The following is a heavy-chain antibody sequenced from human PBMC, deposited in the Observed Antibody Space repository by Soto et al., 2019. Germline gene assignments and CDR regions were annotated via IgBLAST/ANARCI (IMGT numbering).Heavy chain of an antibody. V-gene: IGHV6-1*01. CDR2: TYYRSKWYN. Sequence: SQTLSLTCVISGDSVSSNSAAWNWIRQSPSRGLEWLGRTYYRSKWYNDYAASVKSRITINPDTSKNQFSLQLNSVTPEDTAVYYCARDIGSSWFSYFDYWGQGTLVTVSS. J-gene: IGHJ4*02. CDR1: GDSVSSNSAA. D-gene: IGHD6-13*01. CDR3: ARDIGSSWFSYFDY.